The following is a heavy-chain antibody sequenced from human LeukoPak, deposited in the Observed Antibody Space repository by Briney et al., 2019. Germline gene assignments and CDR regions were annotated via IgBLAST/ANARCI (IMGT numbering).Heavy chain of an antibody. V-gene: IGHV1-18*04. J-gene: IGHJ4*02. CDR2: ISAYNGNT. CDR3: AREDTATVTTGLDY. Sequence: ASVKVSCKASGYTFTSYYMHWVRQAPGQGLEWMGWISAYNGNTNYAQKLQGRVTMTTDTSTSTAYMELGSLRSDDTAVYYCAREDTATVTTGLDYWGQGTLVTVSS. D-gene: IGHD4-17*01. CDR1: GYTFTSYY.